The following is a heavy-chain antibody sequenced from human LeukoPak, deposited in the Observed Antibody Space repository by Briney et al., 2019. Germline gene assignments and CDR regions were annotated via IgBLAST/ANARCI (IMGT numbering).Heavy chain of an antibody. V-gene: IGHV3-23*01. D-gene: IGHD2-21*02. CDR3: AKERTSRDFHLDY. CDR2: ISPSGHST. J-gene: IGHJ4*02. Sequence: GWTLSLSCAASGFIFSNFGMNWVRQAPGEGLEWISAISPSGHSTAYADSVKGRFTISRDNSKNTLYLQMNNLRAEHTAVYFCAKERTSRDFHLDYWGQGTLVTVSS. CDR1: GFIFSNFG.